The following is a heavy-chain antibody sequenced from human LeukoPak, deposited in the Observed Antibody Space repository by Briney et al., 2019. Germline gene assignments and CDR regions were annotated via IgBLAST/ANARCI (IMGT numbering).Heavy chain of an antibody. V-gene: IGHV3-21*04. D-gene: IGHD3-10*01. J-gene: IGHJ5*02. Sequence: GGSPRLSCAASGFTFSSYSMNWVRQAPGKGLEWVSSISSSSSYIYYADSVKGRFTISRDNSKNSLYLQMNSLRTEDTALYYCAKDKGYYGSGNYYNPLDAWGQGTLVTVSS. CDR2: ISSSSSYI. CDR1: GFTFSSYS. CDR3: AKDKGYYGSGNYYNPLDA.